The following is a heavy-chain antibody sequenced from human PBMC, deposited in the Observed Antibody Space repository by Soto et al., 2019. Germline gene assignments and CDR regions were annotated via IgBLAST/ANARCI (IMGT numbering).Heavy chain of an antibody. Sequence: SVKVSCKASGGTFSSYAISWVRQAPGQGLEWMGGIIPLFGTANYAQKFQGRVTITADESTSTAYMELSSLRSEDTAVYYCARDYYDSSGYYQFDYWGQGTLVTVSS. V-gene: IGHV1-69*13. J-gene: IGHJ4*02. CDR3: ARDYYDSSGYYQFDY. CDR1: GGTFSSYA. CDR2: IIPLFGTA. D-gene: IGHD3-22*01.